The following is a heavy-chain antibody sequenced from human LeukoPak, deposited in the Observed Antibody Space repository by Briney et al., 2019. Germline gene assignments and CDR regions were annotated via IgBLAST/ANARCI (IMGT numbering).Heavy chain of an antibody. J-gene: IGHJ4*02. CDR2: MNPNSGNT. CDR1: GYTFTSYD. CDR3: ARDVGEYCSSTNCYASHY. D-gene: IGHD2-2*01. V-gene: IGHV1-8*01. Sequence: GASVKVSCKASGYTFTSYDINWVRQATGQGLEWMGWMNPNSGNTGYAQKFQGRVTMTRDTSITTAHMELSSLRSDDTAVYYCARDVGEYCSSTNCYASHYWGQGTLVTVSS.